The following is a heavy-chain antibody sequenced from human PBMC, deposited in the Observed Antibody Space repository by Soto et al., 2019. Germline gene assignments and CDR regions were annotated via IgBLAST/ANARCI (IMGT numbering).Heavy chain of an antibody. Sequence: QVQLVQSGAEVKKPGASVRVSCQASGYTFISFDINWVRQATGQGLEWMGWMNPNTGNTGYEQKFQDRVTMTRNTSIGTAYMELSSLTSEDTAVYYCARRKERSGPYYLDSWGQGTLVTVSS. CDR1: GYTFISFD. CDR2: MNPNTGNT. V-gene: IGHV1-8*01. D-gene: IGHD6-25*01. J-gene: IGHJ4*02. CDR3: ARRKERSGPYYLDS.